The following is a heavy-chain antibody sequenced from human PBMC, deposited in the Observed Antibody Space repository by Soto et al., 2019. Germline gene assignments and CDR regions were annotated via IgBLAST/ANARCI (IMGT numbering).Heavy chain of an antibody. J-gene: IGHJ5*02. V-gene: IGHV4-39*01. Sequence: PSETLSLTCTVSGGSISSSSYYWGWIRQPPGKGLEWIGSIYYSGSTYYNPSLKSRVTISVDTSKNQFSLKLSSVTAADTAVYYCARRGAAAGRYWFDPWGQGTLVTVSS. CDR1: GGSISSSSYY. CDR3: ARRGAAAGRYWFDP. D-gene: IGHD6-13*01. CDR2: IYYSGST.